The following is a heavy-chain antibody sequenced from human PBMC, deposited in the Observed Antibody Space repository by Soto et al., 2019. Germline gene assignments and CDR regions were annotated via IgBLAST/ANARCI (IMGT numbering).Heavy chain of an antibody. J-gene: IGHJ4*02. CDR3: AKDLSSVSYFDY. Sequence: EVQLLESGGGLVQPGGSLRLSCAASGFTFSSYAMSWVRQAPGKGLEWVSAISGSGGSTYYADSVKGRFTISRDNSKNKLYLQMNSLRAEDTAVYYCAKDLSSVSYFDYWGQGTLVTVSS. CDR2: ISGSGGST. CDR1: GFTFSSYA. V-gene: IGHV3-23*01.